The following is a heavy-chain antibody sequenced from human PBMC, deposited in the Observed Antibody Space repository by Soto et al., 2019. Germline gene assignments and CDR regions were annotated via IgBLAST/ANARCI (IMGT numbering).Heavy chain of an antibody. CDR1: GFSGGGNY. CDR2: TYSGGNP. D-gene: IGHD2-2*01. CDR3: ARGPNADC. J-gene: IGHJ4*02. V-gene: IGHV3-53*01. Sequence: EVQLVQSGGGMIQPGGSLRLSCAASGFSGGGNYMSWVHQAPGKGLECVSLTYSGGNPYYADSVKGRFTLSRDNSKNTLYLQMNCLRVEDTAVYFCARGPNADCWGQGTVVTVSS.